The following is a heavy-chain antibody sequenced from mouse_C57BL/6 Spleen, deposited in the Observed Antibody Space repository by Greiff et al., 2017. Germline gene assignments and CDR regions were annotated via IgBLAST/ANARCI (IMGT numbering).Heavy chain of an antibody. Sequence: QVQLKESGPGLVQPSQSLSITCTVSGFSLTSYGVHWVRQSPGKGLEWLGVIWRGGSTDYNAAFMSRLSITKDNTQSQVFFRMNSLQADDTAIYYCATSYDGADSFDYWGQGTTLTVSS. J-gene: IGHJ2*01. V-gene: IGHV2-5*01. D-gene: IGHD2-3*01. CDR1: GFSLTSYG. CDR2: IWRGGST. CDR3: ATSYDGADSFDY.